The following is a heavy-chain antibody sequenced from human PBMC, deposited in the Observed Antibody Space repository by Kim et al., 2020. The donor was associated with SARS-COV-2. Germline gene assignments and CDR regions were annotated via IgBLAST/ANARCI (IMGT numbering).Heavy chain of an antibody. CDR2: ISSSSSYI. D-gene: IGHD3-9*01. CDR1: GFTFSSYS. J-gene: IGHJ2*01. V-gene: IGHV3-21*01. CDR3: ARDFRRYFGNWYFDL. Sequence: GGYLRLSCAASGFTFSSYSMNWVRQAPGKGLEWVSSISSSSSYIYYADSVKGRFTISRDNAKNSLYLQMNSLRAEDTAVYYCARDFRRYFGNWYFDLWGRGTLVTVSS.